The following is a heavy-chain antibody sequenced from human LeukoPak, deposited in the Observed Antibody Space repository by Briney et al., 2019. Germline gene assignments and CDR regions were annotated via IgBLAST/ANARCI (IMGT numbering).Heavy chain of an antibody. CDR3: ARRWPGYCSSTSCYDREYYFDF. CDR2: IYYSGSA. D-gene: IGHD2-2*01. CDR1: GGSISRYY. V-gene: IGHV4-59*08. Sequence: WETLSLTCTVSGGSISRYYWSWIRQPPGKGLEWIGYIYYSGSANYNPSLKSRVTISVDTSKNQFSLKLSSVTAADTAVYYCARRWPGYCSSTSCYDREYYFDFWGQGTLVTVSS. J-gene: IGHJ4*02.